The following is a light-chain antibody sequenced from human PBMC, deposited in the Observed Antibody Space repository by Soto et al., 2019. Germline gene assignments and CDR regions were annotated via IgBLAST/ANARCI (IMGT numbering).Light chain of an antibody. J-gene: IGKJ5*01. V-gene: IGKV1-39*01. Sequence: DIQVAQSPSTLSASVGDRVTITCRASQSISSYLNWYQQKPGKAPNLLIYVASSLQSGVQSRFSGSGSGTDFTLTISSLQPEDFATYFCQQLNSYPITFGQGTRLEIK. CDR1: QSISSY. CDR3: QQLNSYPIT. CDR2: VAS.